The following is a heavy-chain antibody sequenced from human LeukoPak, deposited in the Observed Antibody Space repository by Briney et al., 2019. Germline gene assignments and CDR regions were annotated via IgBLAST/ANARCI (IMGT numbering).Heavy chain of an antibody. CDR3: AKTASEQWLVRLDY. Sequence: PGGSLRLSCAASGLTFSIYAMSWVRQAPGKGLEWVSAISGSGGSTYYADSVKGRFTISRDNSKNTLYLQMNSLRAEDTAVYYCAKTASEQWLVRLDYWGQGTLVTVSS. D-gene: IGHD6-19*01. J-gene: IGHJ4*02. V-gene: IGHV3-23*01. CDR1: GLTFSIYA. CDR2: ISGSGGST.